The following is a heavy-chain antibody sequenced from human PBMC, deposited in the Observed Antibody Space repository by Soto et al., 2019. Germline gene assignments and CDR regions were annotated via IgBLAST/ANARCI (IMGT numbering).Heavy chain of an antibody. Sequence: VASVKVSCKXSGGTLDVYGLNWVRQAPGQGLEWVGGMTPIYRTANYARKFQGRVTVTAEPSTDTAYMELISLTSDDTAVYYCTGNKWFGESPLFDPWGQGTLVTVSS. J-gene: IGHJ5*02. V-gene: IGHV1-69*13. CDR1: GGTLDVYG. CDR2: MTPIYRTA. CDR3: TGNKWFGESPLFDP. D-gene: IGHD3-10*01.